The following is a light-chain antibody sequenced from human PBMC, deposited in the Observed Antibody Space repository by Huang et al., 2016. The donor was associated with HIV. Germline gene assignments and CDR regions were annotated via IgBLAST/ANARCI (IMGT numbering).Light chain of an antibody. J-gene: IGKJ2*01. CDR2: ETF. Sequence: ERVLTQSPGTLSVSPGERATLSCRTSQGIGNSLAWYQLKPGQAPRLLIYETFIRASDIPARFRGGGSEIDFTLTISGLQSEDSAVYYCQQYHEWPRTFGQGTKVEIK. V-gene: IGKV3-15*01. CDR1: QGIGNS. CDR3: QQYHEWPRT.